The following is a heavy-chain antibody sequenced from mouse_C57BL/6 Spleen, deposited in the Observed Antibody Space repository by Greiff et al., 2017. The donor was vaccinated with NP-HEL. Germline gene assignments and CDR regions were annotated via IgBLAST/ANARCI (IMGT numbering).Heavy chain of an antibody. J-gene: IGHJ3*01. CDR3: ARGNGYYPFAY. Sequence: VHLVESGPGLVQPSQSLSITCTVSGFSLTSYGVHWVRQSPGKGLEWLGVIWSGGSTDYNAAFLSRLSTSKDNSKSQVFFKMNSLQADDTAIYYCARGNGYYPFAYWGQGTLVTVSA. CDR1: GFSLTSYG. D-gene: IGHD2-3*01. CDR2: IWSGGST. V-gene: IGHV2-2*01.